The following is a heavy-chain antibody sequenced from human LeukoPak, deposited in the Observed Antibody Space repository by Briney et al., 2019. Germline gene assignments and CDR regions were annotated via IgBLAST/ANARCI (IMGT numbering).Heavy chain of an antibody. CDR3: ARGGGDYGVPVLFDY. D-gene: IGHD4-17*01. Sequence: GGSLRLSCAASGFTFSSYDMHWVRQATGKGLEWVSAIGTAGETYYPGSVKGRFTISRENAKNSLYLQINTLRAGHTAVYYCARGGGDYGVPVLFDYWGQGTLVTVSS. CDR1: GFTFSSYD. CDR2: IGTAGET. V-gene: IGHV3-13*01. J-gene: IGHJ4*02.